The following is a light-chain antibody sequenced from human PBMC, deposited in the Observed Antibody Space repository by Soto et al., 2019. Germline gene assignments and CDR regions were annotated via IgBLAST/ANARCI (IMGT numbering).Light chain of an antibody. CDR1: SSNIGAGHD. J-gene: IGLJ2*01. V-gene: IGLV1-40*01. Sequence: QSVLTQPPSVSGAPGQRVTISCTGSSSNIGAGHDVHWYQHLPGTAPKLLIYRNNQRPSGVPDRFSGSKSGTSASLAISGLRSEDEGDYYCSAWDDSLLFGGGTKLTVL. CDR3: SAWDDSLL. CDR2: RNN.